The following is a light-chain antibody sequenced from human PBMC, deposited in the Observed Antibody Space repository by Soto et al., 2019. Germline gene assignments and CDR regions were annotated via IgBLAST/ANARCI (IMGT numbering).Light chain of an antibody. V-gene: IGKV3-15*01. CDR3: QQAGT. Sequence: EIVMTQSPATLSVSPGERATLSCRASQSVSSNLAWYQQKPGQAPRLLIYGASTRATGIPARFSGSGSGTEFTLTISSLQSEDFAVDYCQQAGTFGQGTKLEIK. J-gene: IGKJ2*01. CDR2: GAS. CDR1: QSVSSN.